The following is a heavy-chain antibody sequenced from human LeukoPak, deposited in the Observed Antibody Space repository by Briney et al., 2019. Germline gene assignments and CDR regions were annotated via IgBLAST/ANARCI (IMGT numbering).Heavy chain of an antibody. Sequence: PGGSLRLSCAASGFTFSNYWMSWVRQPPGKGLEWIGSIYYSGSTYYNPSLKSRVTISVDTSKNQFSLKLSSVTAADTAVYYCARRANGMDVWGQGTTVTVSS. J-gene: IGHJ6*02. V-gene: IGHV4-39*01. CDR1: GFTFSNYW. CDR3: ARRANGMDV. CDR2: IYYSGST.